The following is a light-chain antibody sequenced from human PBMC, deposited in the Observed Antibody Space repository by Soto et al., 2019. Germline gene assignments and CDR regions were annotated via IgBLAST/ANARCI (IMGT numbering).Light chain of an antibody. J-gene: IGKJ1*01. CDR2: ATS. CDR1: QDISNL. V-gene: IGKV1-12*01. CDR3: QRASSFPRT. Sequence: DIQMTQSPSFVSAAVGDRVTLSCRASQDISNLLAWYQQKPGKAPTLLIYATSNLQRGVPSRFSGSGSGTDFTLTISGLQPEDFATYYCQRASSFPRTFGQGTKVDIK.